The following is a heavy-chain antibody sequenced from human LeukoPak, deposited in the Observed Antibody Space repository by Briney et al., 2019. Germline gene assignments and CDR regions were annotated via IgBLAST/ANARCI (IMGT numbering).Heavy chain of an antibody. Sequence: GGSLRLSCAASGFAFSSYGMHWVRQAPGKGLEWLTVISHDGNNKYYADSVKGRFTISRDNSKNTLYLQMNSLRAEDTAMYYCAKDNSNYYDNTGYWGQGTLVTVSS. CDR2: ISHDGNNK. CDR1: GFAFSSYG. J-gene: IGHJ4*02. CDR3: AKDNSNYYDNTGY. D-gene: IGHD3-22*01. V-gene: IGHV3-30*18.